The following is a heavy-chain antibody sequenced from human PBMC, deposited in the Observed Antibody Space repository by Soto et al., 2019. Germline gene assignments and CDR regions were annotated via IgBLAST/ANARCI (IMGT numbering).Heavy chain of an antibody. J-gene: IGHJ4*02. CDR3: ASTKDETLYFDY. V-gene: IGHV4-39*01. CDR1: GDSISITSYY. CDR2: IHYSGST. Sequence: QLQLQESGPGLVKPSETLSLTCTVSGDSISITSYYCGWVRQPPGKGLEWIGSIHYSGSTTYNPSLQSRVTISGDASKKQFSLKLRSVTAADTAVYYCASTKDETLYFDYWGQGTLVTVSS. D-gene: IGHD2-15*01.